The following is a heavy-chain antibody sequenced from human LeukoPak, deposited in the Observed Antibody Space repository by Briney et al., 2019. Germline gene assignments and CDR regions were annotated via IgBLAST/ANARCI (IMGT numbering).Heavy chain of an antibody. Sequence: ASVKVSCKASGYTFTGYYMHWVRQAPGQGLEWMGIINPSGGSTSYAQKFQGRVTMTRDMSTSTVYMELSSLRSEDTAVYYCARDARFLEWLFSSDPPRYYFDYWGQGTLVTVSS. J-gene: IGHJ4*02. D-gene: IGHD3-3*01. V-gene: IGHV1-46*01. CDR2: INPSGGST. CDR3: ARDARFLEWLFSSDPPRYYFDY. CDR1: GYTFTGYY.